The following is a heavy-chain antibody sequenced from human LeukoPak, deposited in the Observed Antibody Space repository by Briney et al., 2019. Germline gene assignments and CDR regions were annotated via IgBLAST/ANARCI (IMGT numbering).Heavy chain of an antibody. Sequence: GGSLRLSCAGTGFTFSNYWIYWVRQAPGKGLVWVSGINSDGRNTRYADSVKGRFSISRDNAKNTLYLQMNSLRVEDTAVYYCASYNWNFLNDYWGQGTLVTVSS. CDR3: ASYNWNFLNDY. V-gene: IGHV3-74*01. CDR1: GFTFSNYW. J-gene: IGHJ4*02. D-gene: IGHD1-7*01. CDR2: INSDGRNT.